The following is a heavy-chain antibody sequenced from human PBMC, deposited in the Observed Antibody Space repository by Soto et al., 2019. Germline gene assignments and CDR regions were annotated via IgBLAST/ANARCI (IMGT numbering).Heavy chain of an antibody. CDR2: ISSSGDSS. J-gene: IGHJ5*02. Sequence: GGSLRLSCVGSGISFSTYAMNWVRQAPGKGLKWVSGISSSGDSSHYADSLKGRFSISRDNSKNTLFLQLNSLRAGDTAVYYCAKDTVPVATPWFDPWGRGTLVTVSS. D-gene: IGHD2-2*01. CDR1: GISFSTYA. V-gene: IGHV3-23*01. CDR3: AKDTVPVATPWFDP.